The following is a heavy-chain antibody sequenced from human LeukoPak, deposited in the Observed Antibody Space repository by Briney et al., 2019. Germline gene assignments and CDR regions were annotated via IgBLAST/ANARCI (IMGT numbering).Heavy chain of an antibody. J-gene: IGHJ4*02. CDR3: AREYYYDSSGYFFDY. D-gene: IGHD3-22*01. CDR2: ISAYNGNT. Sequence: ASVNVSCKASGGTFSSYAISWVRQAPGQGLEWMGWISAYNGNTNYAQKLQGRVTMTTDTSTSTAYMELRSLRSDDTAVYYCAREYYYDSSGYFFDYWGQGTLVTVSS. V-gene: IGHV1-18*01. CDR1: GGTFSSYA.